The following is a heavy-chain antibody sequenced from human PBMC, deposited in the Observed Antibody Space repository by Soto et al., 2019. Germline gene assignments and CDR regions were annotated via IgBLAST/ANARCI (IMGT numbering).Heavy chain of an antibody. CDR2: ISYDGSNK. CDR1: GFTFSSYG. Sequence: GGSLRLSCAASGFTFSSYGMHWVRQAPGKGLEWVAVISYDGSNKYYADSVKGRFTISRDNSKNTLYLQMNSLRAEDTAVYYCAKDSGSSIAARRGPHYYYYGMDVWGQGTTVTVSS. V-gene: IGHV3-30*18. J-gene: IGHJ6*02. CDR3: AKDSGSSIAARRGPHYYYYGMDV. D-gene: IGHD6-6*01.